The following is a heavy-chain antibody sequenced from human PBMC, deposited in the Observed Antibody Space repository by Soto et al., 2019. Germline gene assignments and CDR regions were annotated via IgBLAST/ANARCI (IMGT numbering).Heavy chain of an antibody. D-gene: IGHD6-19*01. CDR1: GYTFTSYG. J-gene: IGHJ6*02. CDR2: ISAYNGNT. V-gene: IGHV1-18*01. CDR3: AREDSSGWFEAYGMDV. Sequence: QVQLVQSGAEVKKPGASVKVSCKASGYTFTSYGISWVRQAPGQGLEWMGWISAYNGNTNYAQKLQGRVTMTTDTSTSKAYMELRSLRSDDTAVYYCAREDSSGWFEAYGMDVWGQGTTVTVSS.